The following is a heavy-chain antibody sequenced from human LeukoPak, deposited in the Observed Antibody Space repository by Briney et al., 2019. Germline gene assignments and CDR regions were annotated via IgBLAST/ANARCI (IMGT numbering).Heavy chain of an antibody. CDR3: AKISSVDSWSPFDY. Sequence: PGGSLRLSCTASGFTFSSYWMSWVRQTPGKGLEWVANIRQDGGDKYYLDSVRGRFTISRDNAKSSLYLQMNPLRAEDTAVYYYAKISSVDSWSPFDYWGQGTLVTVSS. CDR1: GFTFSSYW. V-gene: IGHV3-7*05. CDR2: IRQDGGDK. D-gene: IGHD3-3*01. J-gene: IGHJ4*02.